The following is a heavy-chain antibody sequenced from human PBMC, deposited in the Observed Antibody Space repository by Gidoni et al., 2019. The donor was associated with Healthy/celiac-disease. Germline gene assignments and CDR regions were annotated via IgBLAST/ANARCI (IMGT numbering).Heavy chain of an antibody. CDR1: GFTFRSYW. D-gene: IGHD2-15*01. CDR2: IKQDGSEK. V-gene: IGHV3-7*03. Sequence: EVQLVESGGGLVQPGGSLRLSCAASGFTFRSYWMSWVRQAPGKGLEWVANIKQDGSEKYYVDSVKGRFTISRDNAKNSLYLQMNSLRAEDTAVYYCARDGLGYCSGGSCYPYYYYYGMDVWGQGTTVTVSS. CDR3: ARDGLGYCSGGSCYPYYYYYGMDV. J-gene: IGHJ6*02.